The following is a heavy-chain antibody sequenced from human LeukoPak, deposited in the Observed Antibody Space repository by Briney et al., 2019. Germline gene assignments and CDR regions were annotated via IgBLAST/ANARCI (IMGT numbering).Heavy chain of an antibody. V-gene: IGHV4-34*01. CDR2: INRSGST. D-gene: IGHD1-26*01. CDR3: ASLRERSYYARGFDY. Sequence: GSLRLSCTASGFTFGDYAMSWVRQPPGKGLEWIGEINRSGSTNYNPSLKSRVTISVDTSKNQFSLKLSSVTAADTAVYYCASLRERSYYARGFDYWGQGTLVTVSS. J-gene: IGHJ4*02. CDR1: GFTFGDYA.